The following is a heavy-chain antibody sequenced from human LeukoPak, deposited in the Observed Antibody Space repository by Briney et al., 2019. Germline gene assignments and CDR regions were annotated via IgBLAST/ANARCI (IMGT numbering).Heavy chain of an antibody. CDR1: GGSFSGYY. CDR2: INHSGNT. V-gene: IGHV4-34*01. Sequence: SETLSLTCAVYGGSFSGYYWSWIRQPPGKGLEWIGEINHSGNTNYNPSLKSRVTISVDTSKNQFSLKLSPVTAADTAVYYCARSEIVVVTAIPSYYYYMDVWGKGTTVTVSS. CDR3: ARSEIVVVTAIPSYYYYMDV. J-gene: IGHJ6*03. D-gene: IGHD2-21*02.